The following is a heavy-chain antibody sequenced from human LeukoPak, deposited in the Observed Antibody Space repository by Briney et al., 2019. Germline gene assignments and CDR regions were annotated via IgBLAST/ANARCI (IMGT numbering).Heavy chain of an antibody. CDR3: VKIRVLWDFWSGSQQTYNYYGMDV. Sequence: GGSLRLSCAESGFTFSSYGMHWVRQAPGKGLEWVEVIWQDGSKKHYADSVKGRFTISRDNSKNTLYLQMNSLRVEDTAVYYCVKIRVLWDFWSGSQQTYNYYGMDVWGQGTTVIVSS. J-gene: IGHJ6*02. CDR2: IWQDGSKK. D-gene: IGHD3-3*01. V-gene: IGHV3-33*06. CDR1: GFTFSSYG.